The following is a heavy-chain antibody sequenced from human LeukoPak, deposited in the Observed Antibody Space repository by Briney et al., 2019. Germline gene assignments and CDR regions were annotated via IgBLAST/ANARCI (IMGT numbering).Heavy chain of an antibody. CDR2: ISYDGSNK. V-gene: IGHV3-30*03. CDR1: GFTFSSYG. D-gene: IGHD2-2*01. Sequence: GGSLRLTCAASGFTFSSYGMHWVRQAPGKGLEWVAVISYDGSNKYYADSVKGRFTISRDNSKNTLYLRMNSLRAEDTAVYYCARDFRCSSTSCYSYGMDVWGQGTTVTVSS. CDR3: ARDFRCSSTSCYSYGMDV. J-gene: IGHJ6*02.